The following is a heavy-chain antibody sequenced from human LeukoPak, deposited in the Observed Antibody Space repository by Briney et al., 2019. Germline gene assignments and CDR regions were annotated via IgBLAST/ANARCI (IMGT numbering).Heavy chain of an antibody. CDR2: IRYDGSNK. J-gene: IGHJ6*03. V-gene: IGHV3-30*02. CDR3: AKDAGIAFSPKNDYYYYYMDV. CDR1: GFTFSSYG. D-gene: IGHD6-13*01. Sequence: PGGSLRLSCAASGFTFSSYGMHWVRQAPGKGLEWVAFIRYDGSNKYYADSVKGRFTISRDNSKNTLYLQMNSLRAEDTAVYYCAKDAGIAFSPKNDYYYYYMDVWGKGTTVTVSS.